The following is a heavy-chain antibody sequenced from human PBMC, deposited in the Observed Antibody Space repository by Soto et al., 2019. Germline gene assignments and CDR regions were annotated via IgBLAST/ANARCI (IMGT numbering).Heavy chain of an antibody. V-gene: IGHV1-18*01. CDR3: ARDAKGGCSGGSCYSVY. CDR2: ISAYNGNT. CDR1: GYTFTSYG. J-gene: IGHJ4*02. D-gene: IGHD2-15*01. Sequence: ASVKVSCKASGYTFTSYGISWVRQAPGQGLEWMGWISAYNGNTNYAQKLQGRVTMTTDTSTSTAYMELRSLRSDDTAVYYCARDAKGGCSGGSCYSVYWGQGTLVTVSS.